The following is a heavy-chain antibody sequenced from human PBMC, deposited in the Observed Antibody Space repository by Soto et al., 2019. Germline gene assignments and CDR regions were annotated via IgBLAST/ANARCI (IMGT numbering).Heavy chain of an antibody. CDR1: GFTFSSYA. V-gene: IGHV3-30-3*01. CDR2: ISYDGSNK. CDR3: ARGGDIVVVPAAIVDY. D-gene: IGHD2-2*01. Sequence: QVQLVESGGGVVQPGRSLRLSCAASGFTFSSYAMHWVRQAPGKGLEWVAVISYDGSNKYYADSVKGRFTISRDNSKNPLYLQMNSLRAEDTAVYYCARGGDIVVVPAAIVDYWGQGTLVTVSS. J-gene: IGHJ4*02.